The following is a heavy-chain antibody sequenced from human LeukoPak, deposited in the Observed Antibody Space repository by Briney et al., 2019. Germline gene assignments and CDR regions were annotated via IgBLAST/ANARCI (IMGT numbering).Heavy chain of an antibody. D-gene: IGHD3-3*01. V-gene: IGHV1-69*13. J-gene: IGHJ6*03. CDR3: ARILFRSSTIFGVVPAGGDYYYMDV. Sequence: ASMKVSCKASGGTFSSYAISWVRQAPGQGLEWMGGIIPIFGTANYAQKFQGRVTITADESTSTAYMELSSLRSEDTAVYYCARILFRSSTIFGVVPAGGDYYYMDVWGKGTTVTVSS. CDR2: IIPIFGTA. CDR1: GGTFSSYA.